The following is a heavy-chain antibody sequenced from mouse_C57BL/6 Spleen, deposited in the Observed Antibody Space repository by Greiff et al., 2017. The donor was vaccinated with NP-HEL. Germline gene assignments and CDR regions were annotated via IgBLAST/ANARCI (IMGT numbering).Heavy chain of an antibody. CDR2: ISYDGSN. CDR3: AREDSNFAY. Sequence: ESGPGLVKPSQSLSLTCSVTGYSITSGYYWNWIRQFPGNKLEWMGYISYDGSNNYNPSLKNRISITRDTSKNQFFLKLNSVTTEDTATYYCAREDSNFAYWGQGTLVTVSA. V-gene: IGHV3-6*01. J-gene: IGHJ3*01. D-gene: IGHD2-5*01. CDR1: GYSITSGYY.